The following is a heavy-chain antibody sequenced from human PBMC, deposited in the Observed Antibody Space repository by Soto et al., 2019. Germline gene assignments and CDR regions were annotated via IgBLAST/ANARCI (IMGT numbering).Heavy chain of an antibody. CDR2: TSYDGSNK. CDR1: GFTFSSYG. J-gene: IGHJ6*03. CDR3: AKWSVSYYYYMDV. D-gene: IGHD4-17*01. Sequence: GGSLRLSCAASGFTFSSYGMHWVRQAPGEGLEWVAVTSYDGSNKYYADSVKGRFTISRDNSKNTLYLQMNSLRAEDTAVYYCAKWSVSYYYYMDVWGKGTTVTVSS. V-gene: IGHV3-30*18.